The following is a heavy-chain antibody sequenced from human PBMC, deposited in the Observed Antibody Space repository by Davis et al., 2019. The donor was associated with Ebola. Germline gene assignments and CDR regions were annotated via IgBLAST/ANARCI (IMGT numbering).Heavy chain of an antibody. V-gene: IGHV3-33*01. D-gene: IGHD2-15*01. CDR2: IWYDGSRK. CDR1: GFNFRSYG. J-gene: IGHJ4*02. CDR3: AIPDCSGANCYSVYIKN. Sequence: PGGSLRLSCAASGFNFRSYGMHWVRQAPDKGLEWVAVIWYDGSRKYYGDSVKGRFTISRDNSTNLLYLQMNSLRAEDTAVYYCAIPDCSGANCYSVYIKNWGQGTLVTVSS.